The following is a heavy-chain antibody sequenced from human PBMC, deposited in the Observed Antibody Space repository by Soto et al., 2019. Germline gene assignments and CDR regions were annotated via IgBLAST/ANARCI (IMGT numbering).Heavy chain of an antibody. D-gene: IGHD6-19*01. CDR3: ATYGRYSSGWFIFAHYYYYGMDV. Sequence: ASVKVSCKVSGYTLTELSMHWVRQAPGKGLEWMGGFDPEDGETIYAQKFQGRVTMTEDTSTDTAYMELSSLRSEDTAVYYCATYGRYSSGWFIFAHYYYYGMDVWGQGTTVTVSS. CDR1: GYTLTELS. V-gene: IGHV1-24*01. J-gene: IGHJ6*02. CDR2: FDPEDGET.